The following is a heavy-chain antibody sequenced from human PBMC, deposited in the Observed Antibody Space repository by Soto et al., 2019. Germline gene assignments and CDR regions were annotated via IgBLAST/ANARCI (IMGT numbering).Heavy chain of an antibody. CDR3: ARDIDYDSSGYFDY. V-gene: IGHV1-2*04. Sequence: ASAKISCKASGYTFTGYYMHCVRQAPGQGPEWMGWINPNSGGTNYAQKFEGWVTMTRDTSISTAYMELSRLRSDDTAVYHCARDIDYDSSGYFDYWGQGTLVTVS. CDR2: INPNSGGT. J-gene: IGHJ4*02. D-gene: IGHD3-22*01. CDR1: GYTFTGYY.